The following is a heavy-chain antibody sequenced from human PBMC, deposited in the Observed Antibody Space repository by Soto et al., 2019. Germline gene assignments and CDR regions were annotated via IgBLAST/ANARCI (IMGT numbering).Heavy chain of an antibody. V-gene: IGHV3-33*01. D-gene: IGHD6-13*01. Sequence: QVQLVESGGGVVQPGRSLKLSCAASGFTFNNYGMHWVRQAPGKGLEWVAVIWNDGNGYYYANSVKGRFTISRDNSKNTLYLQMSSLRVEDTAVYYCARRQISPPPRGAASARGGMYVWGQGTTFTVSS. CDR2: IWNDGNGY. CDR1: GFTFNNYG. J-gene: IGHJ6*02. CDR3: ARRQISPPPRGAASARGGMYV.